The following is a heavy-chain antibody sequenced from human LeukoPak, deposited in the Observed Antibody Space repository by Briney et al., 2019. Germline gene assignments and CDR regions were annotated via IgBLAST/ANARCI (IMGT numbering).Heavy chain of an antibody. V-gene: IGHV3-48*01. CDR1: GFTFSDHD. J-gene: IGHJ4*02. CDR2: ISSSSSTI. Sequence: PGGSLRLSCAASGFTFSDHDMNWVRQAPGKGLEWVSYISSSSSTIYYADSVKGRFTISRDNAKNSLYLQMNSLRAEDTAVYYCARDKEYYYDSSGYYYWGQGTLVTVSS. D-gene: IGHD3-22*01. CDR3: ARDKEYYYDSSGYYY.